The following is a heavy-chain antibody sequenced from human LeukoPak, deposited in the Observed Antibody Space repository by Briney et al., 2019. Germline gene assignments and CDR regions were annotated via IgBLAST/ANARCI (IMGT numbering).Heavy chain of an antibody. D-gene: IGHD1-26*01. CDR3: ARVLPSGSSDY. J-gene: IGHJ4*02. CDR1: GFTFSSYG. CDR2: IWYDGSKK. V-gene: IGHV3-33*07. Sequence: PGGSLRLSCAASGFTFSSYGMYWLRQAPGIGLEWVAVIWYDGSKKYYADSVKGRFTISRDNAKNTLYLQMNSLRAEDTAVYYCARVLPSGSSDYWGQGTLVTVSS.